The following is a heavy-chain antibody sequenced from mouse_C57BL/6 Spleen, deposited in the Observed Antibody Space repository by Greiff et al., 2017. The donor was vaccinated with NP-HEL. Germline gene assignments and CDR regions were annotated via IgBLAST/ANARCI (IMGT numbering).Heavy chain of an antibody. J-gene: IGHJ4*01. CDR3: SRDAMDY. CDR2: ISNLAYSI. D-gene: IGHD1-1*01. CDR1: GFTFSDYG. Sequence: EVKLMESGGGLVQPGGSLKLSCAASGFTFSDYGMAWVRQAPRKGPEWVAFISNLAYSIYYADTVTGRFTISGENAKNTLYLEMSSLRSEDTAMYYCSRDAMDYWGQGTSVTVSS. V-gene: IGHV5-15*01.